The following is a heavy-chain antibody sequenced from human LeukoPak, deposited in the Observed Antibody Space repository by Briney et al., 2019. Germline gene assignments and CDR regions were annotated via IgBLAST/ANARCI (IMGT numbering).Heavy chain of an antibody. CDR1: GFTLSTHW. J-gene: IGHJ4*02. V-gene: IGHV3-74*01. Sequence: PGGSLRLSCAASGFTLSTHWMHWVRQAPGKGLVWVSRINGDGTTTSYADSVKGRFTISRVNAKSTLYLEMDSLRAEDTAIYYCARRRYTGTYYYFDLWGQGTLVTVSS. D-gene: IGHD1-26*01. CDR2: INGDGTTT. CDR3: ARRRYTGTYYYFDL.